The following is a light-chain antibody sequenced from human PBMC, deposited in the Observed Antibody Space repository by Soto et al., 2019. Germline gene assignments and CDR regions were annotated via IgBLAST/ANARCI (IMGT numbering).Light chain of an antibody. V-gene: IGLV1-40*01. Sequence: QSVLTQPPSVSGAPVQGVIISCTGSSSNIGAGYDVHWYQQLPRTAPKLLIYSSVNRPSGVPDRFSASKSGTSASLAITGLRPEDEADYYCQSYDSRLNGYVFGTGTKVTVL. CDR2: SSV. CDR3: QSYDSRLNGYV. J-gene: IGLJ1*01. CDR1: SSNIGAGYD.